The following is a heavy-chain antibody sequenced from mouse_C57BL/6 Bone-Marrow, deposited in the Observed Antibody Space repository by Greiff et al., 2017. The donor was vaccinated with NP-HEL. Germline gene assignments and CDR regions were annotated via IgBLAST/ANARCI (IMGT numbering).Heavy chain of an antibody. D-gene: IGHD1-1*01. V-gene: IGHV14-4*01. Sequence: EVKLVESGAELVRPGASVKLSCTASGFNIKDDYMHWVKQRPEQGLEWIGWIDPENGDTEYASKFQGKATITADTSSNTAYLQLSSLTSEDTAVYYCTTFPTVVAHWYFDVWGTGTTVTVSS. CDR1: GFNIKDDY. CDR2: IDPENGDT. CDR3: TTFPTVVAHWYFDV. J-gene: IGHJ1*03.